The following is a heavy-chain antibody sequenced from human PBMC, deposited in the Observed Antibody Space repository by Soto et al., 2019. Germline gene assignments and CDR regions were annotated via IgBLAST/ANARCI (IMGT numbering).Heavy chain of an antibody. J-gene: IGHJ4*02. CDR1: GFSFTSYA. V-gene: IGHV3-23*01. CDR2: ISGSDGKT. Sequence: LRLSCAASGFSFTSYALSWVRQAPGKGLEWVSTISGSDGKTYYADSVKGRFSISRDTSKTTLYLQMNSLRVEDTAVYYCARWSFLDYWGQGTRVTVS. D-gene: IGHD1-26*01. CDR3: ARWSFLDY.